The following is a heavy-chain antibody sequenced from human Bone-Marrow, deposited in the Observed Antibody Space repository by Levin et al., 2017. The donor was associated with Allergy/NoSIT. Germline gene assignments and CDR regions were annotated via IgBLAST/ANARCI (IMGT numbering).Heavy chain of an antibody. D-gene: IGHD3/OR15-3a*01. CDR2: ISWNSGNT. CDR1: GFTFDDYA. Sequence: GGSLRLSCATSGFTFDDYAMHWVRQVPGKGLEWVSGISWNSGNTVYADSVKGRFTISRDNAKNSLHLQMTSLRPEDTALYYCAKDSDFPNSDKEIEYYYYGMDVWGQGTTVTVSS. V-gene: IGHV3-9*01. CDR3: AKDSDFPNSDKEIEYYYYGMDV. J-gene: IGHJ6*02.